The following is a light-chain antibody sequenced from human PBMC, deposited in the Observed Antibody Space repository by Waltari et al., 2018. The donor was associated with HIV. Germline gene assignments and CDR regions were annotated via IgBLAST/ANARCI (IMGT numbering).Light chain of an antibody. CDR2: AAS. CDR1: QGISNY. J-gene: IGKJ3*01. CDR3: QKYNSAPPFT. Sequence: SVGDRVTITCRASQGISNYLAWYQQKPGKVPKLLIYAASTLQSGVPSRFSGSGFGTDFTLTISSLQPEDVATYFCQKYNSAPPFTFGPGTKVDIK. V-gene: IGKV1-27*01.